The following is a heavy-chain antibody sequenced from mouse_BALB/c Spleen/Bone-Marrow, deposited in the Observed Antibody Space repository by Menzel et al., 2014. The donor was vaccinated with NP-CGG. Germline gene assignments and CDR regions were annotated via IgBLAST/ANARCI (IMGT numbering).Heavy chain of an antibody. CDR1: GFTFTDYY. J-gene: IGHJ2*01. CDR2: IRNKANGYTT. V-gene: IGHV7-3*02. D-gene: IGHD2-3*01. Sequence: EVKVVDSGGGLVQPGGSLRLSCATSGFTFTDYYMSWVRQPPGKALEWLGFIRNKANGYTTEYSASVKGRFTISRDNSQSTLFLQMNTLRAEDSATYYCARGGNDLDYWGQGTTLTVSS. CDR3: ARGGNDLDY.